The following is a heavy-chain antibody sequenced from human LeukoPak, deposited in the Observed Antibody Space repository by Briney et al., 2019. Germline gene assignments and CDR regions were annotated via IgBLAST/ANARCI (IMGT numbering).Heavy chain of an antibody. J-gene: IGHJ4*02. Sequence: SETLSLTCAVYGGSFSGYYWSWIRQPPGKGLEWIGEINHSGSTNYNPSLKSPVTISVHTSKNQFSLKLSSVTAADTAVYYCARRAKRYCSSTSCRPGGSFDYWGQGTLVTVSS. V-gene: IGHV4-34*01. CDR2: INHSGST. D-gene: IGHD2-2*01. CDR3: ARRAKRYCSSTSCRPGGSFDY. CDR1: GGSFSGYY.